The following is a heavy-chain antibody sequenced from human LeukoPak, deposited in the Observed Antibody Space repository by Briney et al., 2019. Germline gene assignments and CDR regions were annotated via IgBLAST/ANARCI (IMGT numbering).Heavy chain of an antibody. J-gene: IGHJ4*02. CDR2: IYYSGST. Sequence: PSETLSLTCTVSGGSISSGDYYWSWIRQPPGTGLEWIGYIYYSGSTYYNPSLKSRVTISVDTSKNQFSLKLSSVTAADTAVYYCARDTRAGKLDYWGQGTLVTVSS. CDR3: ARDTRAGKLDY. V-gene: IGHV4-30-4*01. D-gene: IGHD3-10*01. CDR1: GGSISSGDYY.